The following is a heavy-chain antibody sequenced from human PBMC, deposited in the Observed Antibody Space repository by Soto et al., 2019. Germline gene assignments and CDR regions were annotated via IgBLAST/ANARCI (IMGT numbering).Heavy chain of an antibody. CDR2: ITGSGGST. CDR1: GFTFSSHA. V-gene: IGHV3-23*01. CDR3: AKDLQFSGWLSAQTFDY. D-gene: IGHD6-19*01. J-gene: IGHJ4*02. Sequence: EVQLLESGGGLVQPGGSLRLSCAVSGFTFSSHAMSWVRQAPGKGLECVSSITGSGGSTYYADSVKGRFTISRDKSKNTLYLQMNSLRGEDTAVYYSAKDLQFSGWLSAQTFDYWGQGTQVTVSS.